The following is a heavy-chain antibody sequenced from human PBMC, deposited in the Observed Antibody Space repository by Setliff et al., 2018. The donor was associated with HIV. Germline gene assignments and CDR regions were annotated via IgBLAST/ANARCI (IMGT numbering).Heavy chain of an antibody. CDR3: ARARITMTGGRLEPYAFDR. D-gene: IGHD3-22*01. CDR2: VHSTGTT. J-gene: IGHJ3*01. V-gene: IGHV4-4*07. Sequence: SETLSLTCTVSGGSCSTCYWSWIRPPAGEGLEYIGRVHSTGTTIYNPSLKSRVTMSVDTSKNQLSLKLRSVTAADTAVYYCARARITMTGGRLEPYAFDRWGQGTKVTVSS. CDR1: GGSCSTCY.